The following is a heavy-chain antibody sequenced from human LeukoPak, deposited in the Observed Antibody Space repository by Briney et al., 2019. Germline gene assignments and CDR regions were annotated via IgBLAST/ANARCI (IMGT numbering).Heavy chain of an antibody. CDR2: INHSGST. J-gene: IGHJ5*02. CDR3: ARAVHGYPNWFDP. D-gene: IGHD6-13*01. V-gene: IGHV4-34*01. CDR1: GGSFSGYY. Sequence: SETLSLTCAVYGGSFSGYYWSWIRQPPGKGLEWIGEINHSGSTNYNPSLKSRVTISVDTSKNQFSLKLSSVTAADTAVYYCARAVHGYPNWFDPWGQGTLVTVSS.